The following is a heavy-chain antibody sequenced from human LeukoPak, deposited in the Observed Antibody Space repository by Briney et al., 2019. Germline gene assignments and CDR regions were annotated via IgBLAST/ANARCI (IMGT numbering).Heavy chain of an antibody. J-gene: IGHJ5*02. D-gene: IGHD2-2*01. CDR2: FDPEDGET. Sequence: ASVKVSCKVSGYTLTELSMHWVRQAPAKGLEWMGGFDPEDGETIYAQKFQGRVTMTEDTSTDTAYMELSSLRSEDTAVYYCATVDCSSTSCYGFGWFDPWGQGTLVTVSS. V-gene: IGHV1-24*01. CDR3: ATVDCSSTSCYGFGWFDP. CDR1: GYTLTELS.